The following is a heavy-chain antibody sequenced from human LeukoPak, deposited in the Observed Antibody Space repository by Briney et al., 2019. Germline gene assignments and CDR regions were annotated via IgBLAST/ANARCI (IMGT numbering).Heavy chain of an antibody. D-gene: IGHD2-15*01. CDR1: GGSISSYY. CDR2: IYYSGST. V-gene: IGHV4-59*01. CDR3: ASQPRYCSGGSCSDAFDI. Sequence: SETLSLTCTVSGGSISSYYWSWIRQLPGKGLEWIGYIYYSGSTNYNPSLKSRVTISVDTSKNQFSLKLSSVTAADTAVYYCASQPRYCSGGSCSDAFDIWGQGTMVTVSS. J-gene: IGHJ3*02.